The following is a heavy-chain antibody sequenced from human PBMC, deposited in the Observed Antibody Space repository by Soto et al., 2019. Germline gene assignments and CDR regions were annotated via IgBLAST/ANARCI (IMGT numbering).Heavy chain of an antibody. CDR1: GFTFSYYW. J-gene: IGHJ3*01. V-gene: IGHV3-74*01. CDR3: ARGDRGAFDL. Sequence: EVRLVESEGGLVQPGGSLSLSCAASGFTFSYYWMHWVRQAPGQGLLWVSRIHSDGSSTTYADSVKGRFTISRDNAKNMVSLLMNSLRVEDTGVYFCARGDRGAFDLWGQGTMVTVCS. CDR2: IHSDGSST. D-gene: IGHD2-21*02.